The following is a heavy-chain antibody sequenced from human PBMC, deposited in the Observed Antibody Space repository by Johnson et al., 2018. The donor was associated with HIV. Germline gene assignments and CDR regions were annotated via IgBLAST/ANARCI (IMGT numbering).Heavy chain of an antibody. J-gene: IGHJ3*02. CDR2: ISPDGGTS. CDR3: ARDSPRYYYDSSTVPSKLPSDAFDI. Sequence: VQLVESGGGLVQPGGSLRLYCAASGFTFSSYAMHWVRQAPGKGLEYVSAISPDGGTSYYANSVEGRFTISRDNSKNMLYLQMGSLRNEDMAVYYCARDSPRYYYDSSTVPSKLPSDAFDIWGQGTMVTVSS. D-gene: IGHD3-22*01. V-gene: IGHV3-64*01. CDR1: GFTFSSYA.